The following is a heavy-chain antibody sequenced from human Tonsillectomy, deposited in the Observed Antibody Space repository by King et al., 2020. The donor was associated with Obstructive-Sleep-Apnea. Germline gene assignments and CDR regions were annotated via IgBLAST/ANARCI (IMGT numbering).Heavy chain of an antibody. CDR3: ARDPGSPKPIYSFDY. V-gene: IGHV3-30*05. CDR1: GFTFSNYG. D-gene: IGHD3-10*01. CDR2: ISYDGSDK. Sequence: QLVQSGGDVVQPGRSLRLSCAASGFTFSNYGLHWVRQAPGKGLEWVAVISYDGSDKYYADSVKGRFTISRDNSKNTLYLQMSSLKTEDTAVYYCARDPGSPKPIYSFDYWGQGTLVTVSS. J-gene: IGHJ4*02.